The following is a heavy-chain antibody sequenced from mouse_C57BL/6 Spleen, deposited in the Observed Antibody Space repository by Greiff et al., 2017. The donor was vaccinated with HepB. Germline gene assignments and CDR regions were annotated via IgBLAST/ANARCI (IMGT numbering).Heavy chain of an antibody. Sequence: VQLQQSGAELARPGASVKLSCKASGYTFTSYGISWVKQRTGQGLEWIGEIYPRSGNTYYNEKFKGKATLTADKSSSTAYMELRSLTSEDYAVYFCARYDYDVYFDYWGQGTTLTVSS. J-gene: IGHJ2*01. CDR2: IYPRSGNT. CDR1: GYTFTSYG. CDR3: ARYDYDVYFDY. V-gene: IGHV1-81*01. D-gene: IGHD2-4*01.